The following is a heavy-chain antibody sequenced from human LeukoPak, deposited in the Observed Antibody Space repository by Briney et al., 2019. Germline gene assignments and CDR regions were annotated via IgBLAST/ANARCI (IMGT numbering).Heavy chain of an antibody. CDR3: AGTEGYYEGGFDY. J-gene: IGHJ4*02. V-gene: IGHV3-7*01. Sequence: GGSLRLSCAASGFTFSGNWMSWVRQAPGKGLQWVANINQDGSEKYYVDSVKGRFTISRDNAKKSLYLQMNSLRAEDTAVYYCAGTEGYYEGGFDYWGQGTLVTVSS. CDR1: GFTFSGNW. D-gene: IGHD1-26*01. CDR2: INQDGSEK.